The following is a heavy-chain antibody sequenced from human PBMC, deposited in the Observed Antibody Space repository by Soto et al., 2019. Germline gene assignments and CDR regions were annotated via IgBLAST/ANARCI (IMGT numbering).Heavy chain of an antibody. CDR3: ATVRYDSSGYPLDY. V-gene: IGHV1-24*01. D-gene: IGHD3-22*01. CDR1: GYTLTELS. J-gene: IGHJ4*02. Sequence: GASVKVSCKVSGYTLTELSMHWVRQAPGKGLEWMGGFDPEDGETIYAQKFQGRVTMTEDTSTDTAYMELSSLRSEDTAVYYCATVRYDSSGYPLDYWGQGTLVTVSS. CDR2: FDPEDGET.